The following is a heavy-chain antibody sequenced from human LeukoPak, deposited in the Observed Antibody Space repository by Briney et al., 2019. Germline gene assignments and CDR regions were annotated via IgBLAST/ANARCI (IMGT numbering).Heavy chain of an antibody. CDR2: IYYSGST. D-gene: IGHD5-12*01. J-gene: IGHJ4*02. Sequence: PSETLSLTCTVSGGSISSYYWSWIRQPPGKGLEWIGYIYYSGSTNYNPSLKSRVTISVDTSKNQFSLKLSSVTAADTAVYYCAREATSGYDLNAIDYWGQGTLVTVSS. V-gene: IGHV4-59*01. CDR3: AREATSGYDLNAIDY. CDR1: GGSISSYY.